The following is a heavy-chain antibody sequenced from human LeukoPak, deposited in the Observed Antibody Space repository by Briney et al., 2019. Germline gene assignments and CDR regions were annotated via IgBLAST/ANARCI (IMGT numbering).Heavy chain of an antibody. CDR2: IITIYGTA. CDR1: GCTFSIYA. Sequence: GASVKVSCKASGCTFSIYAISWVRQAPGQGLEWMGGIITIYGTANYAQKFQGRVTITADESTSTAYMEVSSLRSEDTAVYYCARATYYYDSSGDYYESGSEIWGQGTTVTVSS. V-gene: IGHV1-69*13. CDR3: ARATYYYDSSGDYYESGSEI. D-gene: IGHD3-22*01. J-gene: IGHJ3*02.